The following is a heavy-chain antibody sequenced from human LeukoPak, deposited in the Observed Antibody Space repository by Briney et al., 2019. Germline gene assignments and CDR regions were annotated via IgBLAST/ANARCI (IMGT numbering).Heavy chain of an antibody. V-gene: IGHV4-30-4*01. CDR3: ARAFRRFLDYYYYAMDV. J-gene: IGHJ6*02. CDR1: GGSISSGDYY. CDR2: IYYSGST. Sequence: SQTLSLTCTVSGGSISSGDYYWTWIRQPPGHGLEWIGYIYYSGSTYYNPSLKSRVTISVDTSKNQFSLKLSSVTAADTAVYYCARAFRRFLDYYYYAMDVWGQGTTVTVSS. D-gene: IGHD3-3*01.